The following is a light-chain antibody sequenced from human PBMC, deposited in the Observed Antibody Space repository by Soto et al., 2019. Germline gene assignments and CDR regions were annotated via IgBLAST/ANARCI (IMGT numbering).Light chain of an antibody. Sequence: AIRMTQSPSSFSASTGDRVTITCRASQGISSYLAWYQQKPGKAPKLLIYAASTLQSGVPSRFSGSGSGTDFNLTISCLQYEDFATYFCQKYYSYPPTFGGGSKVEIK. J-gene: IGKJ4*01. CDR3: QKYYSYPPT. CDR1: QGISSY. V-gene: IGKV1-8*01. CDR2: AAS.